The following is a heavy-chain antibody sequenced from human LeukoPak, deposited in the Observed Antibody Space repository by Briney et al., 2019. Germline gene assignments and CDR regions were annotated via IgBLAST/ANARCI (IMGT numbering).Heavy chain of an antibody. J-gene: IGHJ4*02. CDR2: ISYDGSNK. CDR1: GFTFSTYA. D-gene: IGHD3-10*01. Sequence: GGSLRLSCAASGFTFSTYAMHWVRQAPGKGLEWVAVISYDGSNKYYADSVKGRFTISRDNSKNTLYLQMNSLRAEDTAVYYCARDSDGPGIHLDYWGQGTLVTVSS. CDR3: ARDSDGPGIHLDY. V-gene: IGHV3-30*04.